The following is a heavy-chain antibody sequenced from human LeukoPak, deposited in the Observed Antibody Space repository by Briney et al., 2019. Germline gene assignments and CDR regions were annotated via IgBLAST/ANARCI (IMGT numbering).Heavy chain of an antibody. J-gene: IGHJ3*02. CDR3: ARSDGYGLVGI. CDR1: DGSINSRGYY. CDR2: ISIYYSGST. V-gene: IGHV4-39*07. D-gene: IGHD3-10*01. Sequence: SETLSLTCTVSDGSINSRGYYWAWIRQPPGKGLEWIGSISIYYSGSTYYNPSLKSRVIIIIDTPKNHFSLTLSSVTAADTAVYYCARSDGYGLVGIWGQGTMVTVSS.